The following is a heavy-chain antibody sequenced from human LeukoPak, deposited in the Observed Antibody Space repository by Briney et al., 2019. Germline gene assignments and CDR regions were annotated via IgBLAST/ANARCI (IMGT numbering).Heavy chain of an antibody. V-gene: IGHV3-11*01. CDR3: ASRTDYDYVWGSYSYFDY. J-gene: IGHJ4*02. CDR1: GFTFSDYY. CDR2: ISSSGSTI. Sequence: TGGSLRLSCAASGFTFSDYYMGWIRQAPGKGLEWVSYISSSGSTIYYADSVKGRFTISRDNAKDSLYLQMNSLRAEDTAVYYCASRTDYDYVWGSYSYFDYWGQGTLVTVSS. D-gene: IGHD3-16*01.